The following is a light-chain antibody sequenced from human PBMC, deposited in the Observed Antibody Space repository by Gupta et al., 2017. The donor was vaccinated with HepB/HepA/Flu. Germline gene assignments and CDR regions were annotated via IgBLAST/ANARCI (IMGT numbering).Light chain of an antibody. CDR1: DDDVGSYDL. CDR3: CSHAGASTLR. CDR2: EVN. J-gene: IGLJ2*01. Sequence: QSALTQPASVSGSPGQSITISCTGTDDDVGSYDLVSWYQQYPGKAPKLVIYEVNKRPSGVSHRFSGSKSGSTASLTISGLQAEDEADYSCCSHAGASTLRFGGGTKLTVL. V-gene: IGLV2-23*02.